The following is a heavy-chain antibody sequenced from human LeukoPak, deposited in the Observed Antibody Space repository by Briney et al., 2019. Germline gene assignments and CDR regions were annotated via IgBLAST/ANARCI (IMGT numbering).Heavy chain of an antibody. Sequence: QSGGSLRLSCAASGFTFSSYAMSWVRQAPGKGLEWVSAISGSGGSTYYADSVKGRFTISRDNSKNTLYLQMNSLRAEDTAVYYCAKDKVAIVVVPAAMHYYYGMDVWGQGTTVTVSS. D-gene: IGHD2-2*01. CDR3: AKDKVAIVVVPAAMHYYYGMDV. J-gene: IGHJ6*02. V-gene: IGHV3-23*01. CDR1: GFTFSSYA. CDR2: ISGSGGST.